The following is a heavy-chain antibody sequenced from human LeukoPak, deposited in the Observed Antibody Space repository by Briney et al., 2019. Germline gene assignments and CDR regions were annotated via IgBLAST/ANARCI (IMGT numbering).Heavy chain of an antibody. CDR3: AKEGSSGYYPTDY. Sequence: GGSLRLSCAAPGFTFSSYGMHWVRQAPGKGLEWVAVISYDGSNKYYADSVKGRFTISRDNSKNTLYLQMNSLRAEDTAVYYCAKEGSSGYYPTDYWGQGTLVTVSS. J-gene: IGHJ4*02. D-gene: IGHD3-22*01. CDR2: ISYDGSNK. CDR1: GFTFSSYG. V-gene: IGHV3-30*18.